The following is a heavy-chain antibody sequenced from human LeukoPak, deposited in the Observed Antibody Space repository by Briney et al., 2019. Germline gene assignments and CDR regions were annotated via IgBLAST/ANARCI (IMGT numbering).Heavy chain of an antibody. V-gene: IGHV3-48*03. Sequence: GGSLRLSCAASGFTFSNYEMNWVRQAPGKGLEWISHISNFGDIIHYADSVEGRFTISRDNAKNSSYLQMDSLRAEDTAVYYCAKDATAVVGTVYMDVWGKGTTVTISS. D-gene: IGHD6-13*01. CDR3: AKDATAVVGTVYMDV. J-gene: IGHJ6*03. CDR2: ISNFGDII. CDR1: GFTFSNYE.